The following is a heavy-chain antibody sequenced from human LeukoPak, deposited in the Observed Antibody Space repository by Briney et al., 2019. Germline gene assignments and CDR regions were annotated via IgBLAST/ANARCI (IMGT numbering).Heavy chain of an antibody. D-gene: IGHD3-3*01. CDR1: GDSMTSRNYY. J-gene: IGHJ4*02. Sequence: RPSETPSLSCAVSGDSMTSRNYYWGWIRQPRGKGLEFIGLIYNTGTSYYNPSLESRVSISADTSKNQFSLKLTSVTAADTAVYCCARHRDHDFWSGYYDWGQGTLVTVSS. V-gene: IGHV4-39*01. CDR2: IYNTGTS. CDR3: ARHRDHDFWSGYYD.